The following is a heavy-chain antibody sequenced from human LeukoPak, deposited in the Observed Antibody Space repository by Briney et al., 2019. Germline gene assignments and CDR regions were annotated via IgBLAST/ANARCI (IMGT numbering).Heavy chain of an antibody. V-gene: IGHV1-46*01. CDR1: GYTFTSYY. D-gene: IGHD3-10*01. Sequence: GASVKVSCKASGYTFTSYYMHWVRQAPGQGLEWMGIINPSGGSTSYAQKFQGRVTITADKSTSTAYMELSSLRSEDTAVHYCAILETDYYGSGSYSDYWGQGTLVTVSS. J-gene: IGHJ4*02. CDR2: INPSGGST. CDR3: AILETDYYGSGSYSDY.